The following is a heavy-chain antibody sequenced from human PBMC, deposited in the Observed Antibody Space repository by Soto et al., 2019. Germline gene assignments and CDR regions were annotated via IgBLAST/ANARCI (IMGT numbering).Heavy chain of an antibody. V-gene: IGHV1-18*01. D-gene: IGHD3-16*01. CDR3: AMGEKCLPPTPLAA. CDR1: GYIFIDYD. J-gene: IGHJ6*02. Sequence: QVQLVQSGAEVRKPGSSVKVSCKASGYIFIDYDIDWVRQAPGQGLEWMGWISPYSGNTHYASKAQGRCTMTTHTATSTGYMDLGSLTSGDTAAEYCAMGEKCLPPTPLAAWGQGTTFTVSS. CDR2: ISPYSGNT.